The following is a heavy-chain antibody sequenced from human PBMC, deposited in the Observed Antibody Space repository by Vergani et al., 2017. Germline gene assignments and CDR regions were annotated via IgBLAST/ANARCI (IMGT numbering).Heavy chain of an antibody. CDR1: GYTFTSYA. CDR3: ARDPRVREAPGGRFEY. CDR2: INTNTGNP. D-gene: IGHD3-10*01. Sequence: QLVQSGPELKKPGASVKVSCKASGYTFTSYAMNWVRQAPGQGLEWMGWINTNTGNPTYAPGFTGRFVFSLDTSVSTTYLHISSLEPEDTAVYYCARDPRVREAPGGRFEYWGQGTLVTVSS. V-gene: IGHV7-4-1*02. J-gene: IGHJ4*02.